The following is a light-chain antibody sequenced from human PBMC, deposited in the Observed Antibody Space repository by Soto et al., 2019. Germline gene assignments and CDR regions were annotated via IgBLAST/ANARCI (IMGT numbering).Light chain of an antibody. J-gene: IGKJ3*01. CDR2: GAS. CDR1: QSVSSNY. CDR3: QHYGSSLLFT. V-gene: IGKV3-20*01. Sequence: EIVLTQSPGTLSLYPGERATLSCRASQSVSSNYLAWYQQKPGQAPRLLIYGASSRATGIPDRFSGSGSGTDFPLTISRLEPEDFAVYYCQHYGSSLLFTFGPGTRVDIK.